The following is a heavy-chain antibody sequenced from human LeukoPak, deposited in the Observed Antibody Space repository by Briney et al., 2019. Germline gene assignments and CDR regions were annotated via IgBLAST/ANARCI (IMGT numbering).Heavy chain of an antibody. Sequence: SETLSLTCTVSGGSISSSRYYWGWIRQPRGKGLEWIESISYTGTTYYNPSLKSRVTISVDTSKNQFSLRLSSVTAADTAVYYCARRDYGGNVDYWGQGTLVTVSS. CDR2: ISYTGTT. V-gene: IGHV4-39*01. D-gene: IGHD4-23*01. J-gene: IGHJ4*02. CDR1: GGSISSSRYY. CDR3: ARRDYGGNVDY.